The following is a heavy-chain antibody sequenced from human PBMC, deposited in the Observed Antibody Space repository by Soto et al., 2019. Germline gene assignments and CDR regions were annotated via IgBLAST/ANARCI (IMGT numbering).Heavy chain of an antibody. J-gene: IGHJ4*02. CDR2: IYWDDDK. CDR3: ALLLPLEGAWGYFDY. V-gene: IGHV2-5*02. D-gene: IGHD1-1*01. CDR1: GFSLSTSGVG. Sequence: QITLKESGPPLVKPTQTLTLTCTFSGFSLSTSGVGVGWIRQPPGKALEWLALIYWDDDKRYSPSLKSRLTITKDTSKNQVVLTMTNMDPVDTATYYCALLLPLEGAWGYFDYWGQGTLVTVSS.